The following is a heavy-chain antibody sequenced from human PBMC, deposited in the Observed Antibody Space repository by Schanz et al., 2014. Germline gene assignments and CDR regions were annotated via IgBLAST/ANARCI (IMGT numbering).Heavy chain of an antibody. D-gene: IGHD2-2*01. Sequence: EVHLLESGGGLVPPGGSLRLSCAASGFNFSDYAMCWVRQAPGKGLEWVSAISGGGGTTYYTESVKGRFTISRDNSKSTVYLQMNSLRPGDTAVYYCARESSNDIVLVPGAVFDHWGQGILVTVSS. J-gene: IGHJ4*02. CDR2: ISGGGGTT. CDR1: GFNFSDYA. CDR3: ARESSNDIVLVPGAVFDH. V-gene: IGHV3-23*01.